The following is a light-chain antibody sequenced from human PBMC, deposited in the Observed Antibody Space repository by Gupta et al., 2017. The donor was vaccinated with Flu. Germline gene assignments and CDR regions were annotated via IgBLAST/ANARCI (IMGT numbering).Light chain of an antibody. CDR2: SNY. V-gene: IGLV1-44*01. CDR1: SFNIGSNS. Sequence: QSVLTQPPSASGTPGQRITISCSGSSFNIGSNSVNWYQQFPGTAPKLLIYSNYQRPSGVPDRFSASKSGTSASLAISGLQSEDEADYYCAAWDDTLKGFYVFGTGTKVTV. CDR3: AAWDDTLKGFYV. J-gene: IGLJ1*01.